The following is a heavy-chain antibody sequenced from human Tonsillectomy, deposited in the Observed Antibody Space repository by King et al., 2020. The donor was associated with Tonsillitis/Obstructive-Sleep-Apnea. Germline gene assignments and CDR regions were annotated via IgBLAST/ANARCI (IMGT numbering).Heavy chain of an antibody. J-gene: IGHJ4*02. D-gene: IGHD4-17*01. V-gene: IGHV3-23*04. CDR3: AKEDYGDSYFEN. CDR1: GFTFSTYA. CDR2: INGGGGNT. Sequence: VQLVESGGGLVQPGGSLRLSCAASGFTFSTYAMSWVRQAPGKGLEWVSVINGGGGNTYDADSVKGRFTISRDNSKNTLYLQMNSLRAEDTGVYYCAKEDYGDSYFENGGRGTLVTVSS.